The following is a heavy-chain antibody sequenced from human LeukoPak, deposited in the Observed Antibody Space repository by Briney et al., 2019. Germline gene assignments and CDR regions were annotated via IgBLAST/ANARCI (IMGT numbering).Heavy chain of an antibody. CDR3: AVGGRLTWFDP. D-gene: IGHD1-26*01. V-gene: IGHV1-18*04. J-gene: IGHJ5*02. Sequence: ASVKVSCKASGYTFTGYYMHWVRQAPGQGLEWMGWISAYNGNTNYAQKLQGRVTMTTDTSTSTAYMELRSLRSDDTAVYYCAVGGRLTWFDPWGQGTLVTVSS. CDR2: ISAYNGNT. CDR1: GYTFTGYY.